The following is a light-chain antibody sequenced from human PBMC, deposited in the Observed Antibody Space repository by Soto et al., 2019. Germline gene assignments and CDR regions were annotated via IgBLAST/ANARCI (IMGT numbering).Light chain of an antibody. Sequence: EIVLTQSPATLSLSPGERATLSCRASQSVSSYLAWYQQKPGQAPRLLIYDASNRATGIPARFTGSGSGTEFTLTISGLQSEDLAVYYCQQYNYWPPWTFGQGTKVDIK. J-gene: IGKJ1*01. V-gene: IGKV3-11*01. CDR2: DAS. CDR1: QSVSSY. CDR3: QQYNYWPPWT.